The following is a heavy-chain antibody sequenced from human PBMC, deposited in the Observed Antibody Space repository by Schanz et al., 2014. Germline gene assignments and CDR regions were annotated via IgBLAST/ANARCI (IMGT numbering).Heavy chain of an antibody. CDR2: ISDSGRTI. J-gene: IGHJ3*02. D-gene: IGHD2-15*01. CDR1: GFRFRDYY. Sequence: VQLLESGGGLVQPGGSLRLSCAASGFRFRDYYMSWIRQAPGKGLEWISKISDSGRTIVYADSMKGRFTISRDNAKNSLYLQMNSLRAEDTALYYCAKDMEGYCDTMTCPIPAFDIWGQGTMVTVSS. CDR3: AKDMEGYCDTMTCPIPAFDI. V-gene: IGHV3-11*01.